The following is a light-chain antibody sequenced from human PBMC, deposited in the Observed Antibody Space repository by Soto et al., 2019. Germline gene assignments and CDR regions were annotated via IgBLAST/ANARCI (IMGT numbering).Light chain of an antibody. V-gene: IGKV1-39*01. CDR1: QSISNY. J-gene: IGKJ4*01. CDR2: AAC. Sequence: DMEMTQSPSSLSASVGDRVTITCRASQSISNYLNWYQHKPGKVPKLLIYAACSVQSGVPKRFSGSASGTELTLTINSLLPEDFATYYRQHRYGTAFTVGGGTKIEIK. CDR3: QHRYGTAFT.